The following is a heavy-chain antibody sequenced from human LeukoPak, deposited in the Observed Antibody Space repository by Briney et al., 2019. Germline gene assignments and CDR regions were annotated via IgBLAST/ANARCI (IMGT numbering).Heavy chain of an antibody. J-gene: IGHJ4*02. Sequence: PSETLSLTCTVSGGSISTTSYYWAWIRQPPGKGLEWIGSFYFSRTTHYNPSLKSRATISVDTSKNKFSMELTSLTVAATAVYYCARHERSIAVAGSFDFWGQGTLVTVSS. CDR1: GGSISTTSYY. V-gene: IGHV4-39*01. D-gene: IGHD6-19*01. CDR2: FYFSRTT. CDR3: ARHERSIAVAGSFDF.